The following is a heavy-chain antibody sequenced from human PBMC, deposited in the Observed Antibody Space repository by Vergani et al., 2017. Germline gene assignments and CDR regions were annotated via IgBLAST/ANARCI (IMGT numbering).Heavy chain of an antibody. CDR3: ARGAHLGALDY. J-gene: IGHJ4*02. CDR1: GYTLTGYY. CDR2: INPNSGGT. D-gene: IGHD1-26*01. V-gene: IGHV1-2*02. Sequence: QVQLVQSGAEVKKPGASVKVSCKASGYTLTGYYMHWVRQAPGQGLEWMGWINPNSGGTNHAQKFQGRVTMTRDTSISTAYMELSRLRSDDTAVYYCARGAHLGALDYWGQGTLVTVSS.